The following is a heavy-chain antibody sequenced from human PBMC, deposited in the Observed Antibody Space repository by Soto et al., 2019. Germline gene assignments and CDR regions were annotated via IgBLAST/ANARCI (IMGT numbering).Heavy chain of an antibody. CDR2: INHSGST. CDR3: ARDATQRYCSSTSCFFVVYDYGSDV. D-gene: IGHD2-2*01. Sequence: SEKLSLTCAVYGGSFSGYYWSWIRQPPGKGLEWIGEINHSGSTNYNPSLKSRVTISVDTSKNQFSLKLSSVTAADTAVYYCARDATQRYCSSTSCFFVVYDYGSDVWGQGTTVTV. V-gene: IGHV4-34*01. J-gene: IGHJ6*02. CDR1: GGSFSGYY.